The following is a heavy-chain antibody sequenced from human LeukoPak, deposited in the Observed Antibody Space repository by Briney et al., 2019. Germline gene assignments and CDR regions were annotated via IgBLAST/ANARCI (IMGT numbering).Heavy chain of an antibody. D-gene: IGHD6-13*01. J-gene: IGHJ4*02. CDR3: AKDIGGSSWYGNHFDY. CDR2: ISWNSGSI. V-gene: IGHV3-9*01. Sequence: PGRSLRLSCAASGFTFDDYAMHWVRQAPGKGLEWVSGISWNSGSIGYADSVKGRFTISRDNAKNSLYLHMNSLRAEDTALYYCAKDIGGSSWYGNHFDYWGQGTLVTVSS. CDR1: GFTFDDYA.